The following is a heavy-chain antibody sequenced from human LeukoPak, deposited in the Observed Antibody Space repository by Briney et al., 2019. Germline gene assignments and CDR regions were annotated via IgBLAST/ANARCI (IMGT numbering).Heavy chain of an antibody. D-gene: IGHD3-10*01. CDR1: GFTFSSYA. CDR2: ISYDGSNK. CDR3: ARDPAGVRGVILGFDY. Sequence: PGGSLRLSCAASGFTFSSYAMHWVRQAPGKGLEWVAVISYDGSNKYYADSVKGRFTISRDNSKNTLYLQMNSLRAEDTAVYYCARDPAGVRGVILGFDYWGQGTLVTVSS. J-gene: IGHJ4*02. V-gene: IGHV3-30-3*01.